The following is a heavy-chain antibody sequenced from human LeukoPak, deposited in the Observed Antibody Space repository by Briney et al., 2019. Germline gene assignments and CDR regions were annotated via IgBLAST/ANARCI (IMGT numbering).Heavy chain of an antibody. CDR2: IGISFDT. Sequence: GGSLRLFCVASGFTFNTYAMSWVRWAPGKGLEWVSSIGISFDTYYADSVKGRFTISRDNSKNTLYLQMNSLKAEDAAVYYCAKDRISRDEMYNFDYWGRGALVTVSS. J-gene: IGHJ4*02. CDR1: GFTFNTYA. V-gene: IGHV3-23*01. CDR3: AKDRISRDEMYNFDY. D-gene: IGHD5-24*01.